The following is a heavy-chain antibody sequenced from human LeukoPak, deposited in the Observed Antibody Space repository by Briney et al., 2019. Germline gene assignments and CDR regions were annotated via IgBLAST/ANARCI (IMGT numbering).Heavy chain of an antibody. Sequence: GRSLRLSCAASGLTVSSYSMNWVRQAPGKGLEWVSSISSVSSYIYYADSVKGRFTISRDNAKNSLYLQMNSLRAKDTAVYYCARDLSPRRYCSSTSCGRDYWGQGTLVTVSS. J-gene: IGHJ4*02. V-gene: IGHV3-21*01. D-gene: IGHD2-2*01. CDR1: GLTVSSYS. CDR3: ARDLSPRRYCSSTSCGRDY. CDR2: ISSVSSYI.